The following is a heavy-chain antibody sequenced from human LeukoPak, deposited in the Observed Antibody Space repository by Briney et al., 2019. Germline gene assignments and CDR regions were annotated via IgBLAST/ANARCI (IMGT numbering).Heavy chain of an antibody. Sequence: SVKVSCKASGGTFSIDSITWVRHAPGQGLEWMGGIMPLFNPANYAQQFQGRVTITTDESTSTAFMELSSLRSEDTAMYYCARVDRYHYSLDVWGKGTTVTVSS. CDR1: GGTFSIDS. J-gene: IGHJ6*03. V-gene: IGHV1-69*05. CDR3: ARVDRYHYSLDV. CDR2: IMPLFNPA.